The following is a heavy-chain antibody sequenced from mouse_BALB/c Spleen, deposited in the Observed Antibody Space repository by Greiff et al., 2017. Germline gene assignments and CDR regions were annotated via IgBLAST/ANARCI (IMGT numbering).Heavy chain of an antibody. CDR2: IRSKSNNYAT. CDR1: GFTFNTYA. D-gene: IGHD4-1*02. CDR3: VRLQLGYAMDY. Sequence: EVQGVESGGGLVQPKGSLKLSCAASGFTFNTYAMNWVRQAPGKGLEWVARIRSKSNNYATYYADSVKDRFTISRDDSQSMLYLQMNNLKTEDTAMYYCVRLQLGYAMDYWGQGTSVTVSS. J-gene: IGHJ4*01. V-gene: IGHV10-1*02.